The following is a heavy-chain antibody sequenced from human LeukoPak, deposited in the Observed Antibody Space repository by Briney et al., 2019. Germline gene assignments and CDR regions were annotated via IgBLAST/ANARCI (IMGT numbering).Heavy chain of an antibody. CDR3: ARHADV. CDR2: IDPSNSYT. Sequence: GESLKISCKDSGYSLTNYWIGWVRQMPGKGLEWMGRIDPSNSYTNYNPSFQGHVTISADKSINTAYLQWNSLKASDTAMYYCARHADVWGQGTTVTVSS. V-gene: IGHV5-10-1*01. CDR1: GYSLTNYW. J-gene: IGHJ6*02.